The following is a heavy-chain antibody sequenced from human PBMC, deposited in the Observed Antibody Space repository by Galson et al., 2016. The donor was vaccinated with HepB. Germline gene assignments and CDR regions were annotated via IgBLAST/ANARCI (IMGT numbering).Heavy chain of an antibody. CDR3: ARQKSAAALDF. CDR1: GDSISSNDW. V-gene: IGHV4-4*01. CDR2: TIHIGRT. J-gene: IGHJ4*02. Sequence: ETLSLTCTVSGDSISSNDWWSWVRQPTGKGLEWIGETIHIGRTNYNPSLKSRVTISIDKSKNEFSMNLNSVTAADTAVYFCARQKSAAALDFWGQGALVTVSS. D-gene: IGHD6-13*01.